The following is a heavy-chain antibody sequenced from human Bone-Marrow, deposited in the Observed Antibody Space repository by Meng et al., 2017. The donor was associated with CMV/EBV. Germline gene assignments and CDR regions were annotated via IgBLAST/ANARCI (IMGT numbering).Heavy chain of an antibody. CDR2: INPNSGGT. V-gene: IGHV1-2*02. D-gene: IGHD1-26*01. CDR3: ARRIGGSFHYGMDV. CDR1: GYTFTGYY. Sequence: ASVKVSCKASGYTFTGYYMHWVRPAPGQGLEWMGWINPNSGGTNYAQKFQGRVTMTRDTSISTAYMELSRLRSDDTAVYYCARRIGGSFHYGMDVWAQGTTVTFSS. J-gene: IGHJ6*02.